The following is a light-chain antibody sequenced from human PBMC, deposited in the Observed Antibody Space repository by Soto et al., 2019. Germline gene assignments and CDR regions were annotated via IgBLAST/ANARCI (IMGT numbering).Light chain of an antibody. CDR3: MQSIQLPLT. Sequence: EMVLTQSQATLSLSPRERSNLXCRASQNVANYLDWYQQKPGQAPRLLIYEVSNRFSGVPDRFSGSGSGTDFTLKISRVEAEDVGVYYCMQSIQLPLTFGGGTKVDI. CDR1: QNVANY. J-gene: IGKJ4*01. CDR2: EVS. V-gene: IGKV3-11*01.